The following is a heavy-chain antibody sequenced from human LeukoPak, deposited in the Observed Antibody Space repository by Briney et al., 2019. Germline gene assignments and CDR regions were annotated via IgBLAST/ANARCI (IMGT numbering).Heavy chain of an antibody. CDR2: ITSDRGST. D-gene: IGHD3-22*01. Sequence: GGSLRLSCAASGFTFSSYPMHWVRQAPGKRLEYVSAITSDRGSTYYANSVKGRFTISRDNSRNTLYLQMDSLRVEDMAVYYCAGDSYYYDRWGQGTLVTVSS. CDR3: AGDSYYYDR. V-gene: IGHV3-64*01. J-gene: IGHJ4*02. CDR1: GFTFSSYP.